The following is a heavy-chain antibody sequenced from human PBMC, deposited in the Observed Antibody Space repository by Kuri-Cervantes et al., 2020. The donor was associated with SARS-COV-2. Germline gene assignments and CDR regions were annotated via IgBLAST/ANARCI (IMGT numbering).Heavy chain of an antibody. D-gene: IGHD6-19*01. J-gene: IGHJ6*02. V-gene: IGHV3-66*02. CDR1: GFTVSSNY. Sequence: GGSLRLSCAASGFTVSSNYMSWVRQAPGKGLEWVSVIYSGGSTYYADSVKGLFTISRDNSKNTLYLQMNSLRAEDTAVYYCARVEVAGMSYGMDVWGQGTTVTVSS. CDR2: IYSGGST. CDR3: ARVEVAGMSYGMDV.